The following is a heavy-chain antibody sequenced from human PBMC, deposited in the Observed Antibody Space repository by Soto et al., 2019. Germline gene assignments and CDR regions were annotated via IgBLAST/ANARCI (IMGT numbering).Heavy chain of an antibody. D-gene: IGHD2-2*01. V-gene: IGHV1-69*06. CDR1: GGTFSSYA. Sequence: SVKVSCKASGGTFSSYAISCVRQAPGQGLEWMGGIIPIFGTANYAQKFQGRVTITADKSTSTAYMELSSLRSEDTAVYYCARSGGEYQLPSWWFDPWGQGTLVTVSS. J-gene: IGHJ5*02. CDR2: IIPIFGTA. CDR3: ARSGGEYQLPSWWFDP.